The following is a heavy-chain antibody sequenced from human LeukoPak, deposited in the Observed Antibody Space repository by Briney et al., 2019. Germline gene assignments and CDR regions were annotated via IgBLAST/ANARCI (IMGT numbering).Heavy chain of an antibody. Sequence: PSETLSLTCAVSGGSISSTTNWWSWVRQPPGKGLEWIGEIHQSGSTNYKPSLKSRVTLSVDKTKNQFSLKLSSVTAADTAVYYCARDRPLLWFGELFLFDYWGQGTLVTVSS. D-gene: IGHD3-10*01. CDR2: IHQSGST. CDR1: GGSISSTTNW. J-gene: IGHJ4*02. V-gene: IGHV4-4*02. CDR3: ARDRPLLWFGELFLFDY.